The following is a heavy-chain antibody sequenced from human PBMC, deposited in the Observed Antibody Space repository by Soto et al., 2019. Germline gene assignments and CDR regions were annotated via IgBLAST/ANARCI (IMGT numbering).Heavy chain of an antibody. D-gene: IGHD2-2*01. V-gene: IGHV3-48*01. J-gene: IGHJ6*03. CDR1: GFTFSSYS. CDR2: ISSSSSTI. Sequence: PGGSLRLSCAASGFTFSSYSMNWVRQAPGKGLEWVSYISSSSSTIYYADSVKGRFTISRDNAKNSLYLQMNSLRAEDTAVYYCASIRSSTSPFHYYYYYMDVWGKGTTVTVSS. CDR3: ASIRSSTSPFHYYYYYMDV.